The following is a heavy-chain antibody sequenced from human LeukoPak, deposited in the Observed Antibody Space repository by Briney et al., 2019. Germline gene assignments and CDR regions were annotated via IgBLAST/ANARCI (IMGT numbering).Heavy chain of an antibody. J-gene: IGHJ4*02. Sequence: PGGSLRLSCAASGFTFSSYSMNWVRQAPGKGLEWVSYISSSSSTIYYADSVKGRFTISRDNAKNSLYLQMHSLRAEDTAVYYCASLRYSSSWYRDYWGQGTLVTVSS. V-gene: IGHV3-48*04. CDR2: ISSSSSTI. CDR3: ASLRYSSSWYRDY. CDR1: GFTFSSYS. D-gene: IGHD6-13*01.